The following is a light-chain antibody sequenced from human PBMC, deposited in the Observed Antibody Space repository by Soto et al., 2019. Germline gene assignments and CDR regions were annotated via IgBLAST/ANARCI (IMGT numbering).Light chain of an antibody. Sequence: QSALTQPPSASGSPGQSVTVSCTGTSSDVGGYNYVSWYQQHPGKAPKLMIYEVIKRPSGVPDRFSGSKSGNTASLTVSGLQAEDEADYYCSSYAGSNSDVFGTGTKVTVL. J-gene: IGLJ1*01. CDR2: EVI. CDR3: SSYAGSNSDV. V-gene: IGLV2-8*01. CDR1: SSDVGGYNY.